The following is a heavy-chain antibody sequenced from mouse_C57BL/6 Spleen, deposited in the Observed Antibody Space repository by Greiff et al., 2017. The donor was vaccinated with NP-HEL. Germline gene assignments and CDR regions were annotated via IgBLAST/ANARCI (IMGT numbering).Heavy chain of an antibody. V-gene: IGHV2-2*01. CDR2: IWSGGST. D-gene: IGHD2-5*01. CDR3: ASYSNYPFDY. CDR1: GFSLTSYG. J-gene: IGHJ2*01. Sequence: QVQLQQSGPGLVQPSQSLSITCTVSGFSLTSYGVHWVRQSPGKGLEWLGVIWSGGSTDYNAAFISRLSISKDNSKSQVFFKMNSLQADDTAIYYCASYSNYPFDYWGQGTTLTVSS.